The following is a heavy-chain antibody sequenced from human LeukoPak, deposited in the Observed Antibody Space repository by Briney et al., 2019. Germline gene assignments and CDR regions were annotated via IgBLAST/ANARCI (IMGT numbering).Heavy chain of an antibody. CDR2: IGGSGADT. CDR3: ARELSAFDI. J-gene: IGHJ3*02. Sequence: GGSLRLSCAASGFTFSDCYMSWFRQAPGKGLEWLSYIGGSGADTNYADSVKGRFTTSRVNAKSSLYLQMNSLRAEDTAVYYCARELSAFDIWGQGTMVTVSS. V-gene: IGHV3-11*06. CDR1: GFTFSDCY.